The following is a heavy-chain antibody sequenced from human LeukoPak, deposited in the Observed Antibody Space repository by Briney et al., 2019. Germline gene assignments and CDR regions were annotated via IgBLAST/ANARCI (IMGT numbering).Heavy chain of an antibody. CDR1: GGSINSNNYY. CDR2: IYYSGST. CDR3: VNSSPGGGWLVSGNFDY. V-gene: IGHV4-39*01. D-gene: IGHD6-19*01. J-gene: IGHJ4*02. Sequence: SETLSLTCTVSGGSINSNNYYWGWIRQPPGKGLEWIGSIYYSGSTYYNPSLKSRVTISVDTSKNQFSLKLSSVTAADTAVYYCVNSSPGGGWLVSGNFDYWGQGTLVTVSS.